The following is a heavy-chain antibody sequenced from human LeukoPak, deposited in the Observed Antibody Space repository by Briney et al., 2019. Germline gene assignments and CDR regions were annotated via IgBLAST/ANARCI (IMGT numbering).Heavy chain of an antibody. CDR2: ISGSDGST. CDR1: GFTFSSYS. D-gene: IGHD2/OR15-2a*01. CDR3: AKDSAKKYDDY. Sequence: GGSLRLSCAASGFTFSSYSMNWVRQAPGKGLEWVSGISGSDGSTNYADSVKGRFTISRENSRNTLYLQMNSLRAEDTAVYYCAKDSAKKYDDYWGQGTLVTVSS. J-gene: IGHJ4*02. V-gene: IGHV3-23*01.